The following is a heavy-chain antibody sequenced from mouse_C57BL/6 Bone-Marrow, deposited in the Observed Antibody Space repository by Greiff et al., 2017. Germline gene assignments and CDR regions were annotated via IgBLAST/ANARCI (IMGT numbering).Heavy chain of an antibody. Sequence: QVQLQQPGAELVKPGASVKLSCKASGYTFTSYRMHWVKQRPGQGLEWIGMIHPNSGSTNYNEKFKSKATLTVDKSSSTAYMQLSSLTSEDSAVYYCARLGLGRSWWYFDVWGTGTTVTVSS. V-gene: IGHV1-64*01. CDR3: ARLGLGRSWWYFDV. J-gene: IGHJ1*03. D-gene: IGHD4-1*01. CDR1: GYTFTSYR. CDR2: IHPNSGST.